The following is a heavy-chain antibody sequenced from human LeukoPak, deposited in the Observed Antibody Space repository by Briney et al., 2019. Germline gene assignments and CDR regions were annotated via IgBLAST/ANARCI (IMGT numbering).Heavy chain of an antibody. CDR3: ASQPRRYCSGGSCYSG. J-gene: IGHJ4*02. D-gene: IGHD2-15*01. CDR2: ISGSGGST. Sequence: GGSLRLSCAASRFTFSNYAMSWVRQAPGKGLEWVSTISGSGGSTYYADSVKGRFAISRDNSKNTLHLQMNSLRAEDTAVYYCASQPRRYCSGGSCYSGWGQGTLVTVSS. V-gene: IGHV3-23*01. CDR1: RFTFSNYA.